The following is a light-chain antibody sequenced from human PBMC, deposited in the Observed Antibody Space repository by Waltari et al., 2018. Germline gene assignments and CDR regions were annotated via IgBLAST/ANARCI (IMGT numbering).Light chain of an antibody. V-gene: IGKV6D-21*02. J-gene: IGKJ5*01. CDR2: YAS. CDR1: HSIGSN. Sequence: EIALTQSPDFQSVTPKQKVTITCRASHSIGSNLHWYQQKPDQSPKLLIKYASQSISGVPSGFSGSGSGTDFTLTIDSLETEDAAAYYCHQTSSFTRTFGQGTRLEIK. CDR3: HQTSSFTRT.